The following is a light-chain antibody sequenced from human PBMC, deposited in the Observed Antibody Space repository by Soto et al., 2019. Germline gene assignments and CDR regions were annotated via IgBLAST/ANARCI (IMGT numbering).Light chain of an antibody. CDR2: GAS. CDR3: QQYDAWPLT. V-gene: IGKV3-15*01. Sequence: EIVMTQSPGTLSVSPGERVTVRCRASQGVGSNLAWYQQKPGQAPRLLIYGASTRASGIRGRFSGSGSGTEFTFTISKLQSEDFGAYYCQQYDAWPLTFGGGTKVEIK. J-gene: IGKJ4*01. CDR1: QGVGSN.